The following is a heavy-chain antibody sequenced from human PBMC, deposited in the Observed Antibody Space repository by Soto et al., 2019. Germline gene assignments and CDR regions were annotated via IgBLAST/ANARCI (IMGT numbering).Heavy chain of an antibody. J-gene: IGHJ4*02. CDR3: AKRYYDILTGYWTPPGTVDY. D-gene: IGHD3-9*01. CDR2: ISGSGGST. Sequence: GGSLRLSCAASGFTFSSYAMSWVRQAPGKGLEWVSAISGSGGSTYYADSVKGRFTISRDNSKNTLYLQMNSLRAEDTAVYYCAKRYYDILTGYWTPPGTVDYWGQGTLVTVSS. V-gene: IGHV3-23*01. CDR1: GFTFSSYA.